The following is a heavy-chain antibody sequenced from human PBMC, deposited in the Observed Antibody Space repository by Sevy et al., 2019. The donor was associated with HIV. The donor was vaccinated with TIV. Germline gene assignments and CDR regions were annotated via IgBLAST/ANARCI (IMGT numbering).Heavy chain of an antibody. J-gene: IGHJ4*02. Sequence: SETLSLTCTVSGVSISRSSYDWGWIRQPPGKGLEWIGSIYHSGSTYYNPSLKSRVIVSVDTSKNQFALNLRSVTAADTAVYYCARHGGIVDLAFDFWGRGTLVTVSS. CDR2: IYHSGST. CDR3: ARHGGIVDLAFDF. CDR1: GVSISRSSYD. V-gene: IGHV4-39*01. D-gene: IGHD2-21*01.